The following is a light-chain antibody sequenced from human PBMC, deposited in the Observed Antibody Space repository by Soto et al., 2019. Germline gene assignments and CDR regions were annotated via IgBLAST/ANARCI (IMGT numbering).Light chain of an antibody. Sequence: VLTPPPSASGAPGQRVTISCSGSSSNIGSNTVNWYQQLPGTAPKLLIYTNNQRPSGVRDRFSGSRSGTSASLAISGLQSEDEADYYCAAWDDSLNGFVFGTGTKVTVL. CDR3: AAWDDSLNGFV. CDR2: TNN. CDR1: SSNIGSNT. J-gene: IGLJ1*01. V-gene: IGLV1-44*01.